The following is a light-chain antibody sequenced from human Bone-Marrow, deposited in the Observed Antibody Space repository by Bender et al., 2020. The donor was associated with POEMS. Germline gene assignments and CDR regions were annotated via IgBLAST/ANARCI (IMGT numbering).Light chain of an antibody. CDR1: SSDVGGYKY. V-gene: IGLV2-14*03. CDR3: SSYTSSSTVV. J-gene: IGLJ2*01. CDR2: DGS. Sequence: QSALTQAASVSGSPGQSITIFCTGTSSDVGGYKYVSWYQQHPGKAPKLMIYDGSNRPSGVSNRFFGSKSGNTASLTISGLQAEDEANYYCSSYTSSSTVVFGGGTKLTVL.